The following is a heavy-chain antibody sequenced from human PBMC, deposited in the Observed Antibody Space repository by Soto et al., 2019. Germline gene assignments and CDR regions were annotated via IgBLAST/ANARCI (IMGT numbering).Heavy chain of an antibody. CDR2: IYYSGTT. CDR1: GYSISSSNW. CDR3: ARSEIQGPIDY. Sequence: QVQLQESGPGLVKPSDTLSLTCAVSGYSISSSNWWGWIRQPPGKGLEWIGYIYYSGTTYYNPSLKSLVTMSVDTSKNQFSLKLTSVTAVDTAVYYCARSEIQGPIDYWGQGTMVTVSS. J-gene: IGHJ4*02. V-gene: IGHV4-28*01.